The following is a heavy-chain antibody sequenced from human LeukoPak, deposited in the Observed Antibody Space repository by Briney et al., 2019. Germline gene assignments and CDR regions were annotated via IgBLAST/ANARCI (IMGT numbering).Heavy chain of an antibody. CDR2: IKRDGSEV. Sequence: GGSLRLSCEASGFSFSDYWMTWVRQAPGKGLEWVANIKRDGSEVSYLDSVKDRFTISRDNSKNTLYLQMNSLRAEDTAVYYCAKGGLVSSGMGVWGKGTTVTISS. V-gene: IGHV3-7*03. CDR1: GFSFSDYW. J-gene: IGHJ6*04. CDR3: AKGGLVSSGMGV. D-gene: IGHD3-3*02.